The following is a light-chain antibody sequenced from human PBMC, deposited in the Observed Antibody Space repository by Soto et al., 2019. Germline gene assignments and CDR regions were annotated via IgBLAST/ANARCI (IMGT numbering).Light chain of an antibody. V-gene: IGLV1-44*01. Sequence: QAVVTQPPSASGTPGPRVTISCSGSSSNIGSNTVNWYQQLPGTAPKLLIYSNNQRPSGVPDRFSGSKSGTSASLAISGLQSEDEADYYCAAWDDSPYVFGTGTKVTVL. CDR3: AAWDDSPYV. J-gene: IGLJ1*01. CDR2: SNN. CDR1: SSNIGSNT.